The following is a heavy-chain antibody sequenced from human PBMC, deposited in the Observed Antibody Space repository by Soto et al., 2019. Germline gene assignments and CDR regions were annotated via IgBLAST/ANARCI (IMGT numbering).Heavy chain of an antibody. D-gene: IGHD6-19*01. CDR3: ATESSGWGYNLDY. V-gene: IGHV3-23*01. Sequence: GGCLRLSCAASGFSFSSYAMRWVRQAPGKGLEWVSAMSGSGGSTYYADSVKGRFTISRDNSKNTLYLQMNCPRAADTAVYYCATESSGWGYNLDYWGQGTLVTVSS. CDR2: MSGSGGST. CDR1: GFSFSSYA. J-gene: IGHJ4*02.